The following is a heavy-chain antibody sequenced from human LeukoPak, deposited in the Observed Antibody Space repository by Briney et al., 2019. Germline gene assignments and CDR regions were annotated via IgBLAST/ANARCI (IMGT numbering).Heavy chain of an antibody. CDR3: AKATTYTSAGYSSGWYYFDY. J-gene: IGHJ4*02. D-gene: IGHD6-19*01. Sequence: SGGSLRLSCAASGFTFSSYGMSWVRQAPGKGLEWVSGISGSGGSTYYADSVKGRFTISRDNSKNTLYLQMNSLRAEDTAVYYCAKATTYTSAGYSSGWYYFDYWGQGTLVTVSS. V-gene: IGHV3-23*01. CDR2: ISGSGGST. CDR1: GFTFSSYG.